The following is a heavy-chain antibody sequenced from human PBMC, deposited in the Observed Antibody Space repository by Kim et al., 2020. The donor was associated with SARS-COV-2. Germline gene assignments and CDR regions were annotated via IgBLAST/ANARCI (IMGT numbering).Heavy chain of an antibody. CDR3: VREHKGWFDP. J-gene: IGHJ5*02. CDR1: GYTFTTYG. Sequence: ASVKVSCKASGYTFTTYGIGWVRQAPGQGLEWMGWISPFKGYTNFAQKYQGRVTMTTDTSTSTAYMELRSLNSDDTAVYYCVREHKGWFDPWGQGTLVTVSS. V-gene: IGHV1-18*01. CDR2: ISPFKGYT.